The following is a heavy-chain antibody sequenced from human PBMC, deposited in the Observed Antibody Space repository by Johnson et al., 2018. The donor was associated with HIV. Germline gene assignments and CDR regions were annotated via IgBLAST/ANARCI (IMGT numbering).Heavy chain of an antibody. CDR2: ISSSGSTI. D-gene: IGHD3-3*01. CDR3: ASLYYNFWSGYSSSGWSHAFDI. V-gene: IGHV3-11*04. J-gene: IGHJ3*02. CDR1: GFTFSDYY. Sequence: QVQVVESGGGLVKPGGSLRLSCAASGFTFSDYYMSWIRQAPGKGLEWVSYISSSGSTIYYADSVKGRFTISRDNAKNSLYLQMNSLRAEDTAVYYCASLYYNFWSGYSSSGWSHAFDIWGQGTMVTVSS.